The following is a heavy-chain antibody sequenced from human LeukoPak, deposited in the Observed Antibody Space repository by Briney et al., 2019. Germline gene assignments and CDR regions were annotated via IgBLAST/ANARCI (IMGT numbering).Heavy chain of an antibody. D-gene: IGHD4-23*01. Sequence: PGGSLRLSCAASGFTFDDYAMHWVRQAPGKGLEWVSGISWNSGSIGYADSVKGRFTISRDNAKNSLYLQMNSLRAEDTALYYCAKDVYGGNPRGAFDIWGQGTMVTVSS. J-gene: IGHJ3*02. CDR1: GFTFDDYA. CDR2: ISWNSGSI. CDR3: AKDVYGGNPRGAFDI. V-gene: IGHV3-9*01.